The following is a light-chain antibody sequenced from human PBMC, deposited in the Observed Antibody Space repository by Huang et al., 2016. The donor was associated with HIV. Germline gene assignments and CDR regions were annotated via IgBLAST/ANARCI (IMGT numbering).Light chain of an antibody. CDR2: AAS. CDR1: QGISNY. CDR3: QKYYSAPIP. J-gene: IGKJ3*01. V-gene: IGKV1-27*01. Sequence: DIQMTHSPSSLSASVGDRVTITCRASQGISNYLAWYQQKPGKGPKLLIYAASTLQSGVPPRFSGSVSATHFTLPINSLQPEDVATYYYQKYYSAPIPFGPGTKVDIK.